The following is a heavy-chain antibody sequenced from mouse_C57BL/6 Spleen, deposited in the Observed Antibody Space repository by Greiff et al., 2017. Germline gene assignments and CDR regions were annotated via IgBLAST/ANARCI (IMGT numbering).Heavy chain of an antibody. CDR3: ARIGGSSSDY. D-gene: IGHD1-1*01. J-gene: IGHJ2*01. Sequence: VQLQQPGAELVMPGASVKLSCKASGYTFTSYWMHWVKQRPGQGLEWIGEIDPSDSYTNYNQKFKGKSTLTVDKSSSTAYMQLSSLTSEDSAVYYCARIGGSSSDYWGQGTTLTVSS. CDR1: GYTFTSYW. V-gene: IGHV1-69*01. CDR2: IDPSDSYT.